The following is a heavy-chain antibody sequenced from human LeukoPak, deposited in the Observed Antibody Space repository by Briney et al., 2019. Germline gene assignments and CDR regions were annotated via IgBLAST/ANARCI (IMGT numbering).Heavy chain of an antibody. CDR3: ARVLCGGGGSCYSAY. V-gene: IGHV4-59*01. Sequence: SETLSLTCTVSGGSIGSYYWSWIRQPPGKGLEWLGYISYSGSTNYNPSLKSRVTTSVDTAKNQFSLKLSSVTAADTAVYYCARVLCGGGGSCYSAYWGQGTLVTVSS. D-gene: IGHD2-15*01. CDR2: ISYSGST. CDR1: GGSIGSYY. J-gene: IGHJ4*02.